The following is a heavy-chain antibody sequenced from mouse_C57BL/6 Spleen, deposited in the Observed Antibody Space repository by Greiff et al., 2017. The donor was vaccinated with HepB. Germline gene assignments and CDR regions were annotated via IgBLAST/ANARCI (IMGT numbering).Heavy chain of an antibody. D-gene: IGHD2-2*01. V-gene: IGHV1-50*01. CDR3: ARNQGYGYDGAGLDY. J-gene: IGHJ3*01. Sequence: QVQLQQPGAELVKPGASVKLSCKASGYTFTSSWMQWVKQRPGQGLEWIGEIDPSDSDTNYNQKFKGKATLTVDTSSSTAYMQLSSLTSEDSAVYYCARNQGYGYDGAGLDYWGQGTLVTVSA. CDR2: IDPSDSDT. CDR1: GYTFTSSW.